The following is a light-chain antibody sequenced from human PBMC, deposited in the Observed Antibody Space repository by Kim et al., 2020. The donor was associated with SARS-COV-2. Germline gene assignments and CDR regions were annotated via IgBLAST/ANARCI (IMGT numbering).Light chain of an antibody. Sequence: SVAPGQIASITCSGDKLGDKYACWYQQKPGQSPVLVIYQDSKRPSGIPERFSGSNSGNTATLTISGTQAMDEADYYCQAWDSSNVVFGGGTQLTVL. CDR2: QDS. CDR1: KLGDKY. J-gene: IGLJ2*01. V-gene: IGLV3-1*01. CDR3: QAWDSSNVV.